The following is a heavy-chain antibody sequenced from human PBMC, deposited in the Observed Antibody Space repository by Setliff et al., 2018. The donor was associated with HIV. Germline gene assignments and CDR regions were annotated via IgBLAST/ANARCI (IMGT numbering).Heavy chain of an antibody. J-gene: IGHJ3*02. V-gene: IGHV1-2*02. CDR2: IKTSSGGT. D-gene: IGHD4-17*01. CDR3: ARDASPDGDPAVDAFDI. Sequence: GASVKVSCKASGGTFSSYTISWVRQAPGQGLAWMGGIKTSSGGTNYAQNFQGRVTMTRDTSMRTAYMELSRLRSADTAVYYCARDASPDGDPAVDAFDIWGQGTMVTVSS. CDR1: GGTFSSYT.